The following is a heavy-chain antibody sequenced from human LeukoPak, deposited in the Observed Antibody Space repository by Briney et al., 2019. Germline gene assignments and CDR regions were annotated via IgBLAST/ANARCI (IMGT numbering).Heavy chain of an antibody. CDR3: ARGAMIADAFDI. J-gene: IGHJ3*02. Sequence: RPGGSLRLSCAASGFTFSSYAMSWVRQVPGKGLEWVSVISGSGDNTYYADSVRGRFTISRDNSKNMLYLQMNSLRAEDTAVYYCARGAMIADAFDIWGQGTMVTVSS. CDR1: GFTFSSYA. CDR2: ISGSGDNT. D-gene: IGHD2-21*01. V-gene: IGHV3-23*01.